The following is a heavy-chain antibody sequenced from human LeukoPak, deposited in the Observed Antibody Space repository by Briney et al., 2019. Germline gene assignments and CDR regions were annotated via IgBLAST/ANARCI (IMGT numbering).Heavy chain of an antibody. J-gene: IGHJ4*02. D-gene: IGHD3-10*01. CDR3: ARAAMVRGVDYFDY. Sequence: PGGSLRLSCAASGFTLSSYWMHWVRQAPGKGLVWVSRIKSDGSSTSYADSVKGRFTISRDNAKNTLYLQMNSLRVEDTAIYYCARAAMVRGVDYFDYWGQGTLVTVSS. CDR2: IKSDGSST. V-gene: IGHV3-74*01. CDR1: GFTLSSYW.